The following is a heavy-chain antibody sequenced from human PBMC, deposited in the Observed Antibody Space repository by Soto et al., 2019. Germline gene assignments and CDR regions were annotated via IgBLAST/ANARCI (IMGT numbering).Heavy chain of an antibody. CDR2: IYYSGST. Sequence: QVQLQESGPGLVKPSETLSLTCTVSGGSISSYYWSWIRQPPGKGLEWIGYIYYSGSTNYNPSLKSRVTLSVDTSTKEYSLKLKSVTAADSAVYCCASAYLYSSLLRRDNWFDTWGQGTLVTVSS. J-gene: IGHJ5*02. D-gene: IGHD6-19*01. V-gene: IGHV4-59*01. CDR1: GGSISSYY. CDR3: ASAYLYSSLLRRDNWFDT.